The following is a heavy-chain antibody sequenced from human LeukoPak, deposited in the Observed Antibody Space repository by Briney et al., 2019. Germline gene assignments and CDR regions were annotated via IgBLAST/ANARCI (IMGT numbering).Heavy chain of an antibody. CDR3: ARDPLYSSGWYAFDY. V-gene: IGHV3-21*01. J-gene: IGHJ4*02. Sequence: GGSLRLSCAASGFTFSSYSMNWVRQAPGKGLEWVSSISSNSSYIYYADSVKGRFTISRDNAKNSLYLQMNSLRAEDTAVYYCARDPLYSSGWYAFDYWGQGTLVTVSS. CDR1: GFTFSSYS. D-gene: IGHD6-19*01. CDR2: ISSNSSYI.